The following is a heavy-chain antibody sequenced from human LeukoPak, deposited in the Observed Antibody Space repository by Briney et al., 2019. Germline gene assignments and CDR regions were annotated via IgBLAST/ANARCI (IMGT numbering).Heavy chain of an antibody. CDR3: ARVNRGTAARETQYYFDY. CDR1: GFTVSSNY. Sequence: PGGSLRLSCAASGFTVSSNYMSWVRQAPGKGLEWVSVIYSGGSTYYADSVKGRFTISRDNSKNTLYLQMNSLRAEDTAVYYCARVNRGTAARETQYYFDYWGQGTLVTVSS. CDR2: IYSGGST. D-gene: IGHD6-6*01. J-gene: IGHJ4*02. V-gene: IGHV3-66*02.